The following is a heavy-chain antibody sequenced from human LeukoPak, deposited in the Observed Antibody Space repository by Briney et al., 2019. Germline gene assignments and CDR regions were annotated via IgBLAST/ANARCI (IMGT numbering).Heavy chain of an antibody. CDR1: GLTFSSYA. V-gene: IGHV3-23*01. CDR3: AKDRSSSFSGFLEY. D-gene: IGHD6-6*01. CDR2: MSYSGSST. J-gene: IGHJ4*02. Sequence: GGSLRLSCAASGLTFSSYAMNWVRQAPGKGLEWVSAMSYSGSSTYYADSVKGRFTISRDNSKNTLYLQMNSLRAEVTAVYYCAKDRSSSFSGFLEYWGQGTLVTVSS.